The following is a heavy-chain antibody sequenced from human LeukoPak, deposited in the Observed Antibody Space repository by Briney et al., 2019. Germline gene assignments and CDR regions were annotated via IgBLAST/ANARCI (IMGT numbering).Heavy chain of an antibody. CDR3: ASHDSSGYYHENYFDY. Sequence: GGSLRLSCTASGFTFSNYWMSWLRQAPGKGLEWVANTNQGGSETYCIDSVKGRFTISRDNSKNTLYLQMNSLRAEDTAVYYCASHDSSGYYHENYFDYWGQGTLVTVSS. V-gene: IGHV3-7*03. J-gene: IGHJ4*02. CDR1: GFTFSNYW. D-gene: IGHD3-22*01. CDR2: TNQGGSET.